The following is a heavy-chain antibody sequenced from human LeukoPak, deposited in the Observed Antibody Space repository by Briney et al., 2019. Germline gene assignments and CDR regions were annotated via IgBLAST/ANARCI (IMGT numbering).Heavy chain of an antibody. V-gene: IGHV3-7*01. CDR2: IKKDGSEM. J-gene: IGHJ4*02. Sequence: LAGGSLRLSCAASGFTFSSYWVSWVRQAPGKGLEWVANIKKDGSEMYYVDSVKGRFTISRDNAKNSLYLQMNSLRAEDTAVYYCEGSAGYWGQGTLVTVSS. CDR1: GFTFSSYW. CDR3: EGSAGY.